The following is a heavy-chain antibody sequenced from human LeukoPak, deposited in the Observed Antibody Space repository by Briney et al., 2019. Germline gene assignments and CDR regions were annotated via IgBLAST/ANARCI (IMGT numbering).Heavy chain of an antibody. CDR2: TYHSGST. D-gene: IGHD3-3*01. J-gene: IGHJ4*02. Sequence: SETLSLTRAVSGYSISSGNYWGWIRQPPGKGLEWIGSTYHSGSTYYNPSLKSRVTISVDTSKNQFSLKLSSVTAADTAVYYCARSGLRFLEWLLFIDYWGQGTLVTVSS. CDR1: GYSISSGNY. CDR3: ARSGLRFLEWLLFIDY. V-gene: IGHV4-38-2*01.